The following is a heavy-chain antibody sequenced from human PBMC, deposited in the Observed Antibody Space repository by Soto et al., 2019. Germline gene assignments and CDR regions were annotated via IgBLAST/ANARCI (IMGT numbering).Heavy chain of an antibody. CDR3: ARDSPGGGYYYGMDV. CDR2: IVPVLRKV. V-gene: IGHV1-69*01. Sequence: QGHLEQAGAEVRKPGTSVRVSCKASGGFASYAISWVRQAPGQGLEWMGGIVPVLRKVYFAQRFQGRVTFSTDDSTATAYMEVNSLRSEDTAVYYCARDSPGGGYYYGMDVW. J-gene: IGHJ6*01. CDR1: GGFASYA. D-gene: IGHD3-16*01.